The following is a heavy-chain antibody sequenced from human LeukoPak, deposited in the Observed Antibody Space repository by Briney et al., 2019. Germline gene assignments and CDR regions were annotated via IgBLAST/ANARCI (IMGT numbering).Heavy chain of an antibody. Sequence: GGSLRLSCAASAFTFSSYGMHWVRQAPGKGLEWVAFIRYDGSNKYYADSVKGRFTISRDNSRNTLYLQMNSLRAEDTAVYYCAKEIWPTVTTPGWTYFDYWGQGTLSPSPQ. CDR1: AFTFSSYG. CDR2: IRYDGSNK. CDR3: AKEIWPTVTTPGWTYFDY. D-gene: IGHD4-17*01. V-gene: IGHV3-30*02. J-gene: IGHJ4*02.